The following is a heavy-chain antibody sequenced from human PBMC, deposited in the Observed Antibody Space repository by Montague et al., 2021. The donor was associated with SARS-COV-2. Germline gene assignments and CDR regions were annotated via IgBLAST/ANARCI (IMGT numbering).Heavy chain of an antibody. CDR1: GGSISGDNYY. V-gene: IGHV4-31*03. CDR3: ARNRGWGSRGAGYIDL. CDR2: IYYTGST. Sequence: TLSLTCTVSGGSISGDNYYWTWIRQHPGKGLEWIAYIYYTGSTYYXSCLQSRLRTSLDTSKNQFSLTLTSVTPADTAIYYCARNRGWGSRGAGYIDLWGRGTLVTVSS. D-gene: IGHD7-27*01. J-gene: IGHJ2*01.